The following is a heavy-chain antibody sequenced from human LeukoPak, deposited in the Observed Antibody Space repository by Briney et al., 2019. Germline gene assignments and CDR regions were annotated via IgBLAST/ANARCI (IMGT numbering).Heavy chain of an antibody. D-gene: IGHD1-26*01. CDR2: ISSSSSYI. CDR1: GFTFSSYS. J-gene: IGHJ2*01. V-gene: IGHV3-21*01. Sequence: PGGSLRLSCAASGFTFSSYSMNWVRQAPGKGLEWVSSISSSSSYIYYADSVKGRFTISRDNAKNSLYLQMNSLRAEDTAVYYCARDRGVGATIHWYFDLWGRGTLVTVSS. CDR3: ARDRGVGATIHWYFDL.